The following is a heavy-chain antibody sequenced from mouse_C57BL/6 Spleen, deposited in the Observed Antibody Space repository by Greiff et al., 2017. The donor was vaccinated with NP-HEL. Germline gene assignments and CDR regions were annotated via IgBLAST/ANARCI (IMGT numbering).Heavy chain of an antibody. V-gene: IGHV1-19*01. CDR2: INPYNGGT. Sequence: EVQLQQSGPVLVKPGASVKMSCKASGYTFTDYYMNWVKQSHGKSLEWIGVINPYNGGTSYNQKFKGKATLTVDKSSSTAYMELNSLTSEDSAVYYCAREGYDSHYYAMDYWGQGTSVTVSS. CDR3: AREGYDSHYYAMDY. CDR1: GYTFTDYY. J-gene: IGHJ4*01. D-gene: IGHD2-2*01.